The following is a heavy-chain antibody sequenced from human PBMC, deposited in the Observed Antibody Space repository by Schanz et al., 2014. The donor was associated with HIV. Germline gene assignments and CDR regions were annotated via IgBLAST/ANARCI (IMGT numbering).Heavy chain of an antibody. Sequence: QMRLVQSGAEVKKPGSSVKVSCKASGGIFNTYGFSWVRQASGLGLEWMGWMNPSTGNSGYAQMFQVRVTMTRDTSISTAYLEVDSLKSEDTAVYYCARGPKWEGLMDVWGQGTTVIVSS. CDR1: GGIFNTYG. CDR2: MNPSTGNS. CDR3: ARGPKWEGLMDV. D-gene: IGHD1-26*01. J-gene: IGHJ6*02. V-gene: IGHV1-8*02.